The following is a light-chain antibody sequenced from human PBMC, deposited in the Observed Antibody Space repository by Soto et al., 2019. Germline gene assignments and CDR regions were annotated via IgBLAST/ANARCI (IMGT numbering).Light chain of an antibody. Sequence: EIVMTQSPATLSVSLGERATLSCRASQSVSGNLAWFQQRPGQAPRLLIYGSSTRATGIPARFSGSKSGTEFTLTISSLQSEDFAVYYCHQYNNWPLTFGGGTKVEI. J-gene: IGKJ4*01. CDR3: HQYNNWPLT. CDR1: QSVSGN. V-gene: IGKV3-15*01. CDR2: GSS.